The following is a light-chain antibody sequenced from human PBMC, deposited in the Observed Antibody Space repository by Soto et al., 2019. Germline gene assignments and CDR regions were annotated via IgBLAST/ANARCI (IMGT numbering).Light chain of an antibody. Sequence: DIQMTQSPSTLSASVGDRVTITCRASQSISSWLAWYQQKPGKAPKLLIYDASSLESGVPSRFSGSGSGTEFTLTISSLQPDDFATYYCQQYYTYSLTFGGGTKVDNK. J-gene: IGKJ4*01. CDR1: QSISSW. V-gene: IGKV1-5*01. CDR3: QQYYTYSLT. CDR2: DAS.